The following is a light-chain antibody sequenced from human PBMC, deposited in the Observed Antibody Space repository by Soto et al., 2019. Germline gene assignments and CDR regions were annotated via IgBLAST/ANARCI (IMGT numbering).Light chain of an antibody. CDR1: NIGSKS. J-gene: IGLJ3*02. V-gene: IGLV3-21*02. CDR2: DDS. CDR3: QVWDSSSDHRV. Sequence: SYELTQPPSVSVAPGQTARITCGGNNIGSKSVHWYQQKPGQAPVLVVYDDSDRRSGIPERFSGSNSGNTATLTISRVEAGDEADYYCQVWDSSSDHRVFGGGTKLTVL.